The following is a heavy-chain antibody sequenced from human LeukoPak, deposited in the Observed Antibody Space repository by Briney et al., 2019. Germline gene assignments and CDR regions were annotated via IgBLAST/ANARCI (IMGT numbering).Heavy chain of an antibody. V-gene: IGHV3-9*03. D-gene: IGHD1-1*01. J-gene: IGHJ4*02. CDR3: AKDHERTFAYFDY. Sequence: GGSLRLSCAASGFTFDDYAMHWVRQAPGKGLEWVSGISWNSGSIGYADSVKGRFTISRDNAKNSLYLQMNSLRAEDMALYYCAKDHERTFAYFDYWGQGTLVTVSS. CDR1: GFTFDDYA. CDR2: ISWNSGSI.